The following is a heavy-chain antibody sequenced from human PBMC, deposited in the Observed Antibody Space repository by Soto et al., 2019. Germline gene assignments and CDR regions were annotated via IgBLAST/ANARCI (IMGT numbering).Heavy chain of an antibody. V-gene: IGHV3-64D*08. J-gene: IGHJ5*02. CDR2: ISSNGGST. CDR3: VKDPNDRDNWFDP. CDR1: GFTFSSYA. D-gene: IGHD3-9*01. Sequence: GGSLRLSCAASGFTFSSYAMHWVRQAPGKGLEYVSAISSNGGSTYYADSVKGRFTISRDNSKNTLYLQMSSLRAEDTAVYYCVKDPNDRDNWFDPWGQGTLVTVSS.